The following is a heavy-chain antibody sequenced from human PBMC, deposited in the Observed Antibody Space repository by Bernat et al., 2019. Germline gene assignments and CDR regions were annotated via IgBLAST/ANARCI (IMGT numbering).Heavy chain of an antibody. V-gene: IGHV5-10-1*01. Sequence: EVQLVQSGAEVKKPGESLRISCKGSGYSFTSYWISWVRQMPGKGLEWMGRIDPSDSYTNYSPSFQGHVTISADKSISTAYLQWSSLKASDTAMYCCARHRRAGYSYGQRGGWFDPWGQGTLVTVSS. CDR1: GYSFTSYW. D-gene: IGHD5-18*01. CDR2: IDPSDSYT. CDR3: ARHRRAGYSYGQRGGWFDP. J-gene: IGHJ5*02.